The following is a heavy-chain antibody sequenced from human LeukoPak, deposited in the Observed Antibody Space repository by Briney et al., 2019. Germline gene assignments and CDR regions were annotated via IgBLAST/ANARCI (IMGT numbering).Heavy chain of an antibody. CDR3: ARHIAFHANLDY. D-gene: IGHD3-3*02. V-gene: IGHV4-39*01. CDR2: IHHTGTP. CDR1: GASISTNTHY. Sequence: SETLSLTCIVSGASISTNTHYWGWVRQPPGKGLEWIASIHHTGTPYYNPSLKSRVTISVDTSKNQFSLQFSSVIAADTAVYYCARHIAFHANLDYWGQGTLVTVSS. J-gene: IGHJ4*02.